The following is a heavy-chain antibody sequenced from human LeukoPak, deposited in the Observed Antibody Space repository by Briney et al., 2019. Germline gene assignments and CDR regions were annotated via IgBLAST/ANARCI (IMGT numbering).Heavy chain of an antibody. CDR3: ARALLRYDSSSRSLSWYFDL. J-gene: IGHJ2*01. CDR1: RGSISSYY. CDR2: IYNREST. V-gene: IGHV4-59*01. Sequence: PSETLSLTCTVSRGSISSYYWTWIRQPPGKGLEWIGYIYNRESTNYNPSLKSRVTISVDTSKNQFSLNLSSGTAAVTAIYYCARALLRYDSSSRSLSWYFDLWGRGTLVTVSS. D-gene: IGHD3-22*01.